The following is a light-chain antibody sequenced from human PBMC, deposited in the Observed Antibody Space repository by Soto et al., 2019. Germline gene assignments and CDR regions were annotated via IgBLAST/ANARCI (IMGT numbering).Light chain of an antibody. J-gene: IGLJ2*01. CDR3: QSYDSSLSGYVV. CDR1: SSNIGAGYD. V-gene: IGLV1-40*01. Sequence: QSVLTQPPSVSGDPGQRVTISCTWSSSNIGAGYDVHWYQQLPGTAPKLLIYGNSNRPSGVPDRFSGSKSGTSASLAITGLQAEDEADYYCQSYDSSLSGYVVFGGGTKLTVL. CDR2: GNS.